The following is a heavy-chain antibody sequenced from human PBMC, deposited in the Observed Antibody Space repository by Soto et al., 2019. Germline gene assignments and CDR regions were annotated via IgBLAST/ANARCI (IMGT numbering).Heavy chain of an antibody. Sequence: PGRSLRLSCAASGFTFGDYGMHWVRQVPGKGLEWVSGISWKSASIGYADSVKGRFTISRDNAKNLLYLQMNSLSAEDTALYHCAKSRGGTANGLDVWGQGTTVTV. CDR3: AKSRGGTANGLDV. V-gene: IGHV3-9*01. D-gene: IGHD2-15*01. CDR2: ISWKSASI. CDR1: GFTFGDYG. J-gene: IGHJ6*02.